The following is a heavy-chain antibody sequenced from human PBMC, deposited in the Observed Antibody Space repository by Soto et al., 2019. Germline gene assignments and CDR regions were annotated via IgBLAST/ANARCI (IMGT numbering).Heavy chain of an antibody. V-gene: IGHV4-30-4*01. J-gene: IGHJ4*02. D-gene: IGHD2-15*01. Sequence: QVQLQESGPGLLKPSQTLSLTCTVSGGSISSGNYYWSWIRQPPGKGLEWIGFISYGGSTHYSTSLKGRVTISVDTSKSQFSLNLSFVTAADTSVYYCATMGTPATGLYFFDYWGQGSLVTVSS. CDR1: GGSISSGNYY. CDR2: ISYGGST. CDR3: ATMGTPATGLYFFDY.